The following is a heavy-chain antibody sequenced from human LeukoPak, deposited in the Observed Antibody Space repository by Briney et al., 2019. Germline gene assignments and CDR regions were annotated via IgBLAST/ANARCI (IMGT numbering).Heavy chain of an antibody. CDR2: ISAYNGNT. J-gene: IGHJ4*02. CDR1: GYTFTSYG. Sequence: ASVTVSCKASGYTFTSYGISWVRQAPGQGLEWMGWISAYNGNTNYAQKLQGRVTITTDTSTSTAYMELRSLRSDDTAVYYCARDLLPGRIQLWLGLSYWGQGTLVTVSS. D-gene: IGHD5-18*01. CDR3: ARDLLPGRIQLWLGLSY. V-gene: IGHV1-18*01.